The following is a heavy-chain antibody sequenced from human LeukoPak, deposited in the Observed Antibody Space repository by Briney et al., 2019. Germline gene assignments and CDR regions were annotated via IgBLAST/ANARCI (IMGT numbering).Heavy chain of an antibody. CDR2: ISSSSSTI. CDR3: ARGAYYYED. D-gene: IGHD3-22*01. CDR1: GFTVSSNY. V-gene: IGHV3-48*01. Sequence: RGSLRLSCAASGFTVSSNYMSWVRQAPGKGLEWVSYISSSSSTIYYADSVKGRFTISRDNAKNSLYLQMNSLRAEDTAVYYCARGAYYYEDWGQGTLVTVSS. J-gene: IGHJ4*02.